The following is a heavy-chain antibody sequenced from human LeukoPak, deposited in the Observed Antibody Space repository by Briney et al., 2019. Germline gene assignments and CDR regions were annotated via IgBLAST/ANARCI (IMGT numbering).Heavy chain of an antibody. D-gene: IGHD3-10*01. CDR2: INPNSGGT. CDR1: GYTFTGYY. V-gene: IGHV1-2*06. CDR3: ARGNYGSGSYYPL. J-gene: IGHJ4*02. Sequence: ASAKVSCKASGYTFTGYYMHWVRQAPGQGLEWMGRINPNSGGTNYAQKFQGRVTMTRDTSISTAYMELSRLRSDDTAVYYCARGNYGSGSYYPLWGQGTLVTVSS.